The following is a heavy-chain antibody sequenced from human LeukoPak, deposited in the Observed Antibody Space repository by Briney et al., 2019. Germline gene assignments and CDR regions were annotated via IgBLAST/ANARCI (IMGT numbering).Heavy chain of an antibody. CDR2: ISAYNGNT. D-gene: IGHD3-3*01. J-gene: IGHJ5*02. Sequence: ASVKVSCKASGYTFTSYGISWVRQAPGQGLEWMGWISAYNGNTNHAQKLQGRVTMTTDTSTSTAYMELRSLRSDDTAVYYCARDWYYDFWSGYYGDHDHNKFDPWGQGTLVTVSS. CDR1: GYTFTSYG. CDR3: ARDWYYDFWSGYYGDHDHNKFDP. V-gene: IGHV1-18*01.